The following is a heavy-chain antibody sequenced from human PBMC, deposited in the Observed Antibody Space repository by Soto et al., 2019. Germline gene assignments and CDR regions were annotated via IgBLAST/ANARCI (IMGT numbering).Heavy chain of an antibody. J-gene: IGHJ4*01. CDR1: GFTFTSSA. CDR3: ARAHAPTLPFDY. CDR2: IVVGSGNT. D-gene: IGHD2-15*01. Sequence: ASVMVSCKASGFTFTSSAVQWVRQARGQRLEWIGWIVVGSGNTNYAQKFQERVTITRDMSTSTAYMELSSLRSEDTAVYFCARAHAPTLPFDYWGLGTLVTVSS. V-gene: IGHV1-58*01.